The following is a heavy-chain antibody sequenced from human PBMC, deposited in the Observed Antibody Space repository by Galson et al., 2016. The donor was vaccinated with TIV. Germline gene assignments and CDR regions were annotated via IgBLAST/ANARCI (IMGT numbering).Heavy chain of an antibody. V-gene: IGHV2-70*11. CDR1: GFSLNTDGMC. CDR2: IDWDDDR. Sequence: PALVKPTQTVTLTCTFSGFSLNTDGMCVNWIRQPPGKALEWLARIDWDDDRYYSPFLKTRLTISKDTSKNQVVLTLTDMDPVDTATYYCARTPDYYGTSHSHFDHWGPGTLVTVSS. CDR3: ARTPDYYGTSHSHFDH. D-gene: IGHD3-10*01. J-gene: IGHJ4*02.